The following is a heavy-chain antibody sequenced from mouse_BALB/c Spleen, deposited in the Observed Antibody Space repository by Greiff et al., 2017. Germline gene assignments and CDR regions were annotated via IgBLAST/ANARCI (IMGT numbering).Heavy chain of an antibody. Sequence: EVNVVESGGGLVKPGGSLKLSCAASGFAFSSYDMSWVRQTPEKRLEWVAYISSGGGSTYFPDTVKGRFTISRDNAKNTLYLQMSSLKSEDTAMYYCARQSDYEGGSFDYWGQGTTLTVSS. D-gene: IGHD2-4*01. V-gene: IGHV5-12-1*01. CDR2: ISSGGGST. J-gene: IGHJ2*01. CDR3: ARQSDYEGGSFDY. CDR1: GFAFSSYD.